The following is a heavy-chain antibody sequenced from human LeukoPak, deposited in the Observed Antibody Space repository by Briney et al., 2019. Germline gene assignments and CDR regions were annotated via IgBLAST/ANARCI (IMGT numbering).Heavy chain of an antibody. Sequence: GGSLRLSCAASGFTFSSYAMHWVRQAPGKGLEWVAVISYDGSNKYYADSVKGRFTISRDNSKSTLYLQMNSLRAEDTAVYYCARSVSGIDYWGQGTLVTVSS. D-gene: IGHD5/OR15-5a*01. CDR3: ARSVSGIDY. CDR1: GFTFSSYA. CDR2: ISYDGSNK. V-gene: IGHV3-30-3*01. J-gene: IGHJ4*02.